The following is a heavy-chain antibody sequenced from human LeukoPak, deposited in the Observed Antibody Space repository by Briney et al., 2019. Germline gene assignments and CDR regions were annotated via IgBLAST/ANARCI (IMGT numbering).Heavy chain of an antibody. D-gene: IGHD6-13*01. Sequence: GGSLRLSCAASGFTFSSYVMSWVGQAPGKGLEWVSAISGSGSSTYYADSVQGRFTVSRDNSKNTLYLQMNSLRAEDTAVYYCAKDGSSSWSPLNFDYWGRGTLVTVSS. V-gene: IGHV3-23*01. CDR1: GFTFSSYV. CDR2: ISGSGSST. CDR3: AKDGSSSWSPLNFDY. J-gene: IGHJ4*02.